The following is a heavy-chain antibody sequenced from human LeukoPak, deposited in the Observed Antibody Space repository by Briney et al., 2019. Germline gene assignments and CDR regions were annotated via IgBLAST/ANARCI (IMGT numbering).Heavy chain of an antibody. CDR3: ARDKQLDWAHYYYYYMDV. D-gene: IGHD1-1*01. V-gene: IGHV1-2*02. CDR2: INPKSGGT. J-gene: IGHJ6*03. Sequence: ASVKVSCKASGGTFSSYAISWVRQAPGQGLEWMGWINPKSGGTSSAQKFQGRVTMTRDTSISTAYMGLSRLTSDDTAVYYCARDKQLDWAHYYYYYMDVWGKGTPVTVSS. CDR1: GGTFSSYA.